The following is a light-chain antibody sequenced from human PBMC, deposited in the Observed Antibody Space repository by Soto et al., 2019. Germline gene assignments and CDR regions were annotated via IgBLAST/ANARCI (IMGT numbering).Light chain of an antibody. V-gene: IGKV2D-29*02. CDR3: MQSTQLPPT. CDR1: QSLLHITGETF. CDR2: EVS. Sequence: DVVMTQTPLSLSVAPGQPASISCKSSQSLLHITGETFLFWYLQKPGQSPQLLIYEVSTRVSGVPDRFRGSGPGTDFTLEISRVETDDVGIYYCMQSTQLPPTFGQGTRLEIK. J-gene: IGKJ5*01.